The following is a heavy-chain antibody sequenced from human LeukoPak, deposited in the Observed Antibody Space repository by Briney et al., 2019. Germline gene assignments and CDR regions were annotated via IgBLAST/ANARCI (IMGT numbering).Heavy chain of an antibody. Sequence: ASVKVSCKASGYTFTSYAMNWVRQAPGRGLEWMGWINTNTENPTYAQGFTGRFVFSLDTSVSTAYLQISSLKAEDTAVYYCAREAKRYGYVGDAFDIWGQGTMVTVSS. CDR3: AREAKRYGYVGDAFDI. D-gene: IGHD3-16*01. CDR2: INTNTENP. J-gene: IGHJ3*02. V-gene: IGHV7-4-1*02. CDR1: GYTFTSYA.